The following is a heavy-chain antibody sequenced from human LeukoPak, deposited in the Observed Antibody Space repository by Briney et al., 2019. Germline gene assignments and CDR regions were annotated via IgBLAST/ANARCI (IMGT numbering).Heavy chain of an antibody. J-gene: IGHJ5*02. CDR3: ARGRDGWDWFDP. D-gene: IGHD5-24*01. V-gene: IGHV4-31*03. CDR1: GGSISSGGYS. CDR2: IYYSGST. Sequence: SQTLSLTCTVSGGSISSGGYSWSWIRQHPGKGLEWIGYIYYSGSTYYNPSLKSRVTISVDTSKNQFSLKLSSVTAADTAVYYCARGRDGWDWFDPWGQGTLVTVSS.